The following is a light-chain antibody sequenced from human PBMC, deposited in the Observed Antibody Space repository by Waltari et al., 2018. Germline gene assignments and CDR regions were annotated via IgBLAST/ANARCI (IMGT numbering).Light chain of an antibody. J-gene: IGKJ1*01. CDR2: AAS. V-gene: IGKV1-39*01. CDR3: QQTYSHFRT. Sequence: DIQMTQSPSSLSAYVGDRVTITCRASQTISIYLNWYQQKPGKAPKLLIFAASSLQSGVPSRFRGSASGRDFTLIISSLQPEDFATYYCQQTYSHFRTFGQGTKVEIK. CDR1: QTISIY.